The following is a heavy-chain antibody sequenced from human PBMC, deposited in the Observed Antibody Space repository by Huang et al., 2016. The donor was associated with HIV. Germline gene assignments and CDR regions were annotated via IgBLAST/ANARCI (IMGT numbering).Heavy chain of an antibody. D-gene: IGHD6-13*01. V-gene: IGHV1-18*01. CDR2: IRGYNGNT. CDR3: ARAEYIGAASTGDDALDL. CDR1: GYNFIGYG. Sequence: QVQLVQSGGEVKKPGASVKVSCKASGYNFIGYGINWVRQAPGQGIEWMGWIRGYNGNTSDAQKFQGRVTMSRDTSTTTAYMEVRSLRSDDTAVFYGARAEYIGAASTGDDALDLWGRGTLVTVS. J-gene: IGHJ3*01.